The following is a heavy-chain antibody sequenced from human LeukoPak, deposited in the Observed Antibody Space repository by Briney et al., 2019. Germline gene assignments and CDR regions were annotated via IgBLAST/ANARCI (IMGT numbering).Heavy chain of an antibody. Sequence: GGSLRLSCAASGFNVNWSYMSWVRQAPGKGLEWVSVIYGGSSTFYADSVKGRFTISRDSSKNTLYLQMNSLRAEDTAVYYCARDGSERALQYWGQGTLVTVSS. J-gene: IGHJ1*01. V-gene: IGHV3-53*01. CDR1: GFNVNWSY. CDR3: ARDGSERALQY. CDR2: IYGGSST.